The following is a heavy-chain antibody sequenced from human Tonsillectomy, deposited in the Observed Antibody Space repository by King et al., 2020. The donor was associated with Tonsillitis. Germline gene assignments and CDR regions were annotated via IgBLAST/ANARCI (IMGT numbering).Heavy chain of an antibody. CDR1: GFTFSSYA. Sequence: VQLVESGGGLVQPGGSLRLSCAASGFTFSSYAMSWVGQAPGKGLEWVSAISGSGGGTYYADSVMGWCTISRDNSKTTLYLQMNSLRAEDTAVYYCAKDRGVSWLYWGQGTLVTVSS. CDR2: ISGSGGGT. V-gene: IGHV3-23*04. D-gene: IGHD3-10*01. J-gene: IGHJ4*02. CDR3: AKDRGVSWLY.